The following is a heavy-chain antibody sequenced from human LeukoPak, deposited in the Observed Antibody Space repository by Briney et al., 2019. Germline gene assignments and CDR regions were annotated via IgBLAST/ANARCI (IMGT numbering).Heavy chain of an antibody. Sequence: GGSLRLSCAASGFTFSSYTINWVRQAPGKGLEWVSSISSSSSYIYYADSVKGRFTISRDNSKNTVYLQMNSLRVEDTAVYYCARDPRTTGKSNYGMDVWGQGTTVTVSS. CDR2: ISSSSSYI. D-gene: IGHD4-17*01. CDR1: GFTFSSYT. J-gene: IGHJ6*02. CDR3: ARDPRTTGKSNYGMDV. V-gene: IGHV3-21*04.